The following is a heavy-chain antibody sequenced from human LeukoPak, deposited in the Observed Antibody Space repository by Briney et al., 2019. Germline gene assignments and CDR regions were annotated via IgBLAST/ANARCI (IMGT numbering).Heavy chain of an antibody. CDR1: GGSIRSSYYY. J-gene: IGHJ5*02. Sequence: PSETLSLTCTVSGGSIRSSYYYWGWIRQPPGKGLEWIGNIYYSGSTYYNASLKSRVTISVDTSKNQFSLRLSSVTASDTAVYFCASLLNGGVAHWFDPWGQGTLVTVSS. V-gene: IGHV4-39*01. CDR3: ASLLNGGVAHWFDP. D-gene: IGHD7-27*01. CDR2: IYYSGST.